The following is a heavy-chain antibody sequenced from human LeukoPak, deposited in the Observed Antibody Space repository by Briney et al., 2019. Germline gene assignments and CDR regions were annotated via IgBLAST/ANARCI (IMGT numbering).Heavy chain of an antibody. V-gene: IGHV3-48*03. Sequence: GGSLRLSCAASGFTFSSYEMNWVRQAPGKGLEWVSYISSSGSAIYYADSVKGRFTISRDNAKNSLYLQMNSLRAEDTAVYYCAREGAGIFDYWGQGTLVTVSS. CDR2: ISSSGSAI. CDR3: AREGAGIFDY. D-gene: IGHD3-10*01. J-gene: IGHJ4*02. CDR1: GFTFSSYE.